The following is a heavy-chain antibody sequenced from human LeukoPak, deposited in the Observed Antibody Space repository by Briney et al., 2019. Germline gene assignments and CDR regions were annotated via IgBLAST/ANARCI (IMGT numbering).Heavy chain of an antibody. CDR3: AREVAARPRSYLLAAGGWFDP. CDR2: INHSGST. D-gene: IGHD6-6*01. CDR1: GGSFSGYY. J-gene: IGHJ5*02. Sequence: PSETLSLTCAVYGGSFSGYYWSWIRQPPGKGLEWIGEINHSGSTNYNPSLKGRVTISVDTSKNQFSLKLSSVTAADTAVYYCAREVAARPRSYLLAAGGWFDPWGQGTLVTVSS. V-gene: IGHV4-34*01.